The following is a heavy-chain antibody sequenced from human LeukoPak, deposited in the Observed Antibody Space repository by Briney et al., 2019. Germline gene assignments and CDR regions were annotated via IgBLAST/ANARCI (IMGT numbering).Heavy chain of an antibody. CDR1: GFRFSDYW. CDR2: IKTDGSAK. J-gene: IGHJ4*02. Sequence: GGSLRLSCAASGFRFSDYWMTWVRQAPGKGLECVANIKTDGSAKYYPDSVKGRFTISRDNAKNSLYLQMNSLRAEDTAVYYCARARSRYPTVDYWGQGALVTVSS. V-gene: IGHV3-7*03. D-gene: IGHD6-13*01. CDR3: ARARSRYPTVDY.